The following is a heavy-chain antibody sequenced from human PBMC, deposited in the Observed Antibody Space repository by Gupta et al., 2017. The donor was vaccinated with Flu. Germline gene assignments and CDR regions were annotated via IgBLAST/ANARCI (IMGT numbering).Heavy chain of an antibody. V-gene: IGHV3-23*01. Sequence: EVPLLESGGGLVQPGGSLRLSCAASGFTFSSYAMSWVRQAPGKGLEWVSAISGSGGSTYYADSVKGRFTISRDNSKNTLYLQMNSLRXEXTAVYYXAKQDSSIAVAGSWGQGTLVTVSS. CDR3: AKQDSSIAVAGS. D-gene: IGHD6-19*01. CDR1: GFTFSSYA. J-gene: IGHJ5*02. CDR2: ISGSGGST.